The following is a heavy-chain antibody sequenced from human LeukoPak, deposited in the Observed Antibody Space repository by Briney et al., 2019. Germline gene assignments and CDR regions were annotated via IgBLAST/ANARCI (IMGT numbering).Heavy chain of an antibody. D-gene: IGHD3-10*01. CDR3: ARHYGSTRRFDY. CDR1: GFTVSSNY. V-gene: IGHV3-66*04. Sequence: SGGSLRLSCAASGFTVSSNYMSWVRQAPGKGLEWVSVIYSGGSTYYADSVKGRFTISRDNAKNSLYLQMDSLRAEDTALYYCARHYGSTRRFDYWGQGTLVTVSS. J-gene: IGHJ4*02. CDR2: IYSGGST.